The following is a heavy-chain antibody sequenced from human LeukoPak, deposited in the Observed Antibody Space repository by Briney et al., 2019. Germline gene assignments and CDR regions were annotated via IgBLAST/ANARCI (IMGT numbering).Heavy chain of an antibody. Sequence: SETLSLTCTVSGGSISSSLSYWGWIRQPPGKGLEWIGTIYYTGTTYYNPSLKSRVTISVDTSKNQFSLKLSSVTAADTAVYYCASTYYDFWSGYPDFDYWGQGTLVTVSS. CDR1: GGSISSSLSY. V-gene: IGHV4-39*07. CDR3: ASTYYDFWSGYPDFDY. J-gene: IGHJ4*02. CDR2: IYYTGTT. D-gene: IGHD3-3*01.